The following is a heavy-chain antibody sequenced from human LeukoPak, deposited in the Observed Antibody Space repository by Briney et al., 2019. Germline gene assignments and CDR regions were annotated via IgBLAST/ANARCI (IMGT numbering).Heavy chain of an antibody. CDR3: ATDWSGGYSPDYYYYGMYV. CDR1: GFTFSSYE. Sequence: GGSLRLSWAASGFTFSSYEMNWVRQAPGKGLDWVSYISSSGSTIYYADSVKGRFTISRDNAKNSLYLQMNSLRSEDTAVYYCATDWSGGYSPDYYYYGMYVWGQGTTVTVSS. CDR2: ISSSGSTI. V-gene: IGHV3-48*03. J-gene: IGHJ6*02. D-gene: IGHD5-18*01.